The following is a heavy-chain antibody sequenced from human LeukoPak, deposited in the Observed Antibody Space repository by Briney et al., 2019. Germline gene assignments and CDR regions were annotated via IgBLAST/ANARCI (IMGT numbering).Heavy chain of an antibody. CDR2: ISGSGGST. J-gene: IGHJ4*02. D-gene: IGHD3-22*01. CDR1: GFTFSSYV. CDR3: ARESRSGYYIDY. Sequence: PGGSLRLSCAASGFTFSSYVMSWVRQAPGKGLEWVSTISGSGGSTYYADSVKGRFTISRDNAKNSLYLQMNSLRAEDTALYYCARESRSGYYIDYWGQGTLVTVSS. V-gene: IGHV3-23*01.